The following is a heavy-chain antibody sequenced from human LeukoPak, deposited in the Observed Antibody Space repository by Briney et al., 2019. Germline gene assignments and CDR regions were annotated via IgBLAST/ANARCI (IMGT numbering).Heavy chain of an antibody. J-gene: IGHJ3*02. CDR1: GGSISSGSYY. Sequence: SETLSLTCTVSGGSISSGSYYWSWIRQPAGKGLEWIGRIYTSGSTNYNPSLKSRVTISVDTSKNQFSLKLSSVTAADTAVYYCARDLYDGSGYYGAFDIWGQGTMVTVSS. V-gene: IGHV4-61*02. CDR2: IYTSGST. CDR3: ARDLYDGSGYYGAFDI. D-gene: IGHD3-22*01.